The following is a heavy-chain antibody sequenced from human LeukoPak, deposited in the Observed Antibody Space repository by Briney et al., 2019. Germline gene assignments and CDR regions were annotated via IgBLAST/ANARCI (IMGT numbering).Heavy chain of an antibody. CDR3: ASAKAALGYCSSTSCFDAFDI. Sequence: ASVKASCKASGGSLSSYAISWVRQAPGQGLEWMGRIIPILDIPNYAQKFQGRVTITADTSTSTVYMELSSLRSEDTAVYYCASAKAALGYCSSTSCFDAFDIWGQGTMVTVSS. D-gene: IGHD2-2*01. V-gene: IGHV1-69*04. J-gene: IGHJ3*02. CDR2: IIPILDIP. CDR1: GGSLSSYA.